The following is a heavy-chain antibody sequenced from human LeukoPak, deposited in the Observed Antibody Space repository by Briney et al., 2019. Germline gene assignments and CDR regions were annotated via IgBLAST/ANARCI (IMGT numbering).Heavy chain of an antibody. CDR1: GFTFSDYY. CDR2: ISSSSSYT. J-gene: IGHJ4*02. V-gene: IGHV3-11*05. Sequence: GGSLRLSCAASGFTFSDYYMTWIRQAPGKGLEWISYISSSSSYTNYADSVKGRFIISRDNAKNSLYLQMNSLRAEDTAVHYCARVTVGGGYYFDYWGQGTLVTVSS. D-gene: IGHD2-15*01. CDR3: ARVTVGGGYYFDY.